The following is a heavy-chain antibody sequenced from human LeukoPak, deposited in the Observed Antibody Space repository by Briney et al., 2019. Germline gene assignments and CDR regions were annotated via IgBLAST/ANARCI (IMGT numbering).Heavy chain of an antibody. J-gene: IGHJ3*02. CDR3: ARDCSGGSCYGAFDI. CDR2: IYDSGST. V-gene: IGHV4-30-2*05. CDR1: GGSISSGGYS. Sequence: PSETLSLTCAVSGGSISSGGYSWSWIRQPPGKGLEWIGYIYDSGSTYYNPSLKSRITISVDTSENRFSLKLSSVTATDTAVYYCARDCSGGSCYGAFDIWGQGTMVTVSS. D-gene: IGHD2-15*01.